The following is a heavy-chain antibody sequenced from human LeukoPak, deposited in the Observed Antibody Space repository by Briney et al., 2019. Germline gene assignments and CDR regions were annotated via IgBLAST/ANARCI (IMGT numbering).Heavy chain of an antibody. CDR1: GGSFSGYY. CDR2: INHSGST. Sequence: SETLSLTCAVYGGSFSGYYWSWIRQPPGKGLEWIGEINHSGSTNYNPSLKSRVTISVDTSKSQFSLKLSSVTAADTAVYYCARAARPGNYYYYYMDVWGKGTTVTVSS. J-gene: IGHJ6*03. V-gene: IGHV4-34*01. D-gene: IGHD6-6*01. CDR3: ARAARPGNYYYYYMDV.